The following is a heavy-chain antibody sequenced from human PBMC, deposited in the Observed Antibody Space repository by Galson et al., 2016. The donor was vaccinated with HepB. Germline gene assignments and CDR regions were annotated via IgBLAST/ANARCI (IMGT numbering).Heavy chain of an antibody. Sequence: SLRLSCAASGIIFSAYTMHWVRQAPGKGLEWVSSISSSGSYIYYGDSVKGRFTISRDNAENSPYLQMNSLRAEDKAVYYCARDRYGGYFDYWGQGTLVTFSS. V-gene: IGHV3-21*06. D-gene: IGHD4-23*01. CDR3: ARDRYGGYFDY. J-gene: IGHJ4*02. CDR1: GIIFSAYT. CDR2: ISSSGSYI.